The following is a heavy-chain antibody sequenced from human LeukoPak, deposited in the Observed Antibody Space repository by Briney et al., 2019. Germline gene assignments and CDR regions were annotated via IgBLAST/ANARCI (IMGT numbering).Heavy chain of an antibody. CDR1: GFTFSSYA. V-gene: IGHV3-30-3*01. D-gene: IGHD6-6*01. Sequence: GGSLRLSCAASGFTFSSYAMHWVRQAPGKGLEWVAVISYDGSNKYYADSVKGRFTISRDNSKNTLYLQMNSLRAEDTAVYYFASGGQLPYYFDYWGQGTLVTVSS. CDR3: ASGGQLPYYFDY. CDR2: ISYDGSNK. J-gene: IGHJ4*02.